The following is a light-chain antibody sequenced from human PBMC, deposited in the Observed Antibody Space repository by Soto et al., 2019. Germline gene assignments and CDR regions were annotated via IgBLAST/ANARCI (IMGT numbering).Light chain of an antibody. CDR1: QSVDTTF. V-gene: IGKV3-20*01. CDR3: QHYMSSVT. J-gene: IGKJ1*01. CDR2: GAS. Sequence: EIVLTQSPGSLSLSPGQRATLSCRASQSVDTTFFAWYQKKPGQAPRLLIQGASKRATGIPDRFSGSGSGNDFTLFVSRLEPEDFAVYYCQHYMSSVTFGQGTKVEIK.